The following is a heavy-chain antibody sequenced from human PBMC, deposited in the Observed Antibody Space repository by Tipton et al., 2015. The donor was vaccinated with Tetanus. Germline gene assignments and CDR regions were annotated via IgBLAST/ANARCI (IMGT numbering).Heavy chain of an antibody. J-gene: IGHJ4*02. V-gene: IGHV4-39*01. CDR3: TRLRYCYGGSCHHDY. D-gene: IGHD2-15*01. CDR2: IHYRGRT. Sequence: TLSLTCSVSGGSISGSSHYWGWIRQPPGKGLEWIGIIHYRGRTYYNPSLKSRVTVSVDVSRNQVSLKLSSVTAADTAVYYCTRLRYCYGGSCHHDYWGQGTLVTVSS. CDR1: GGSISGSSHY.